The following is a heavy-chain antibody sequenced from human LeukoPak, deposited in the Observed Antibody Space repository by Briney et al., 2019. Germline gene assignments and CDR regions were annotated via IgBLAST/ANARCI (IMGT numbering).Heavy chain of an antibody. CDR1: GYTFTGPY. CDR3: ARVEYCTKGVCINFDL. V-gene: IGHV1-2*02. Sequence: ASLKVSCKASGYTFTGPYIHWMRQAPGQGLEWMGWINPNSGATKYAQKFRGRVTVTRDTSTSTAYMELSGLRGDDTAAYYCARVEYCTKGVCINFDLWGQGTLVTVSS. D-gene: IGHD2-8*01. CDR2: INPNSGAT. J-gene: IGHJ4*02.